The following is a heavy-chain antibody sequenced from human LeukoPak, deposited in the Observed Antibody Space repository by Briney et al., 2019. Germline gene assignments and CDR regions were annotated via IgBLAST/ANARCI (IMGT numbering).Heavy chain of an antibody. V-gene: IGHV1-46*01. CDR2: INPSGGST. Sequence: ASVKVSCKASGYTFSGYYMHWVRQAPGQGLEWMGIINPSGGSTSYAQKFQGRVTMTRDMSTSTVYMELSSLRSEDTAVYYCAREDTAMTQYYFDYWGQGTLVTVSS. J-gene: IGHJ4*02. D-gene: IGHD5-18*01. CDR1: GYTFSGYY. CDR3: AREDTAMTQYYFDY.